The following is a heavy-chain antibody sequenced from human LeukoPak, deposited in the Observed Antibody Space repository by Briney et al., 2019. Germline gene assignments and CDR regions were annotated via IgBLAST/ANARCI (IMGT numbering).Heavy chain of an antibody. CDR2: ISAYDGVT. CDR3: ARDPSNSVGSRIYFDY. CDR1: GYSFNKFG. J-gene: IGHJ4*02. V-gene: IGHV1-18*01. D-gene: IGHD2-15*01. Sequence: GASVKVSCKAFGYSFNKFGFSWVRQAPGQGLEWMGWISAYDGVTKYAQNLQGRVTMTTDTSTTTAYMELRSLRSDDTAVYFCARDPSNSVGSRIYFDYWGQGTLITVSS.